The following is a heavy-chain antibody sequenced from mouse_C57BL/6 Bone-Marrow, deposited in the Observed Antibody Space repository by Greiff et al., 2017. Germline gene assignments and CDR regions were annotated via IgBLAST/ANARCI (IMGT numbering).Heavy chain of an antibody. V-gene: IGHV1-55*01. CDR2: IYPGSGST. J-gene: IGHJ3*01. CDR3: ARRWFAY. Sequence: QVQLQQPGAELVKPGASVKMSCKASGYTFTSYWLTWVKQRPGQGLEWIGDIYPGSGSTNYNEKFKSKATRTVDPSSSTAYMQLSSLTSEDSAVYYCARRWFAYWGQGTMVTVSA. CDR1: GYTFTSYW.